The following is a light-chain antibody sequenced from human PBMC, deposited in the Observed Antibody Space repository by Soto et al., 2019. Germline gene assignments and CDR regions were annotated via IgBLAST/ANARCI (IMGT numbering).Light chain of an antibody. CDR1: SSDVGAYDY. CDR2: VVS. V-gene: IGLV2-11*01. J-gene: IGLJ1*01. CDR3: SAYKTSRTYV. Sequence: QSALTQPRSVSGSPGQSVTISCTGTSSDVGAYDYVSWYQQHPGKAPKLVIYVVSKRPSGVPDRFSGSKSGNTASLTISGLQAEDEADYYCSAYKTSRTYVFGSGTKLTVL.